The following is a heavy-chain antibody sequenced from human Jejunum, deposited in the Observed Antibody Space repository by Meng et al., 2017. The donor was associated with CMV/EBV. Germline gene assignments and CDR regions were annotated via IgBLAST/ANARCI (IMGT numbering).Heavy chain of an antibody. Sequence: SCKASGYTFTAYYLHWVRQAHGQGLEWMGWINPNSGGTNYAQKFQGKFTMTRDTSISTASIEVSSLRSDDTAVYYCARGSGGWFDPWGQGTLVTVSS. J-gene: IGHJ5*02. CDR3: ARGSGGWFDP. CDR1: GYTFTAYY. V-gene: IGHV1-2*02. D-gene: IGHD1-26*01. CDR2: INPNSGGT.